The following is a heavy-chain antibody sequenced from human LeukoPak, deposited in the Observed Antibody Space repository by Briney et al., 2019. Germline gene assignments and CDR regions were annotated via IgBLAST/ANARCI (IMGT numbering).Heavy chain of an antibody. J-gene: IGHJ5*02. D-gene: IGHD4-17*01. CDR3: ARRHDYGDYWYWFDP. CDR2: IYPGDSDT. Sequence: GESLKISCKGSGYSFTSYGIGWVRQMPGKGLEWMGIIYPGDSDTRYSPSFQGQVTISADKSISTAYLQWSSLKASDTAMYYCARRHDYGDYWYWFDPWGQGTLVTVSS. CDR1: GYSFTSYG. V-gene: IGHV5-51*01.